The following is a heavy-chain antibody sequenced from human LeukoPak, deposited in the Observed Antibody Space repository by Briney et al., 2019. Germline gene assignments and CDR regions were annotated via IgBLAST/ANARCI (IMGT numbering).Heavy chain of an antibody. CDR1: GFSFSDYA. D-gene: IGHD3-22*01. CDR3: ARDLDYYDSSGYSLGGFDP. V-gene: IGHV3-23*01. Sequence: GGFLRLSCAASGFSFSDYAMTWVRQAPGKGLEWVSVIGGDSGGIQYADSVKGRFTISRDNSKNTLYLQMNSLRAEDTAVYYCARDLDYYDSSGYSLGGFDPWGQGTLVTVSS. J-gene: IGHJ5*02. CDR2: IGGDSGGI.